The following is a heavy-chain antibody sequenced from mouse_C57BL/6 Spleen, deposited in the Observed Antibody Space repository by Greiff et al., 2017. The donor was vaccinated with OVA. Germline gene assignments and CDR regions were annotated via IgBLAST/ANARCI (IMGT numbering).Heavy chain of an antibody. V-gene: IGHV5-12*01. Sequence: EVMLVESGGGLVQPGGSLKLSCAASGFTFSDYYMYWVRQTPEKRLEWVAYISNGGGSTYYPDTVKGRFTISRDNAKNTLYRQMSRLKSEDTAMYYCARQVGYYFDYWGQGTTLTVSS. J-gene: IGHJ2*01. CDR1: GFTFSDYY. D-gene: IGHD1-3*01. CDR3: ARQVGYYFDY. CDR2: ISNGGGST.